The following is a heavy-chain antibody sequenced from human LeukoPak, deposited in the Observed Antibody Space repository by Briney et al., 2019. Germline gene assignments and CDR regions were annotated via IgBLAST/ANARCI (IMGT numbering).Heavy chain of an antibody. CDR1: GFTFSSYA. CDR2: ISGSGGST. V-gene: IGHV3-23*01. CDR3: AYARSLEWLFWFDP. D-gene: IGHD3-3*01. Sequence: GWSLPLSCAASGFTFSSYAMSWVRQPPGKGLEWVSAISGSGGSTYYADSVKGRFTISRYNSKNTLYLQMNSLRAEDTAVYYCAYARSLEWLFWFDPWGQGALVTVSS. J-gene: IGHJ5*02.